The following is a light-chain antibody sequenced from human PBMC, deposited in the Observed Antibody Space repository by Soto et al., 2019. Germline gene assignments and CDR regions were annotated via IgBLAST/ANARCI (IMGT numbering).Light chain of an antibody. J-gene: IGKJ1*01. CDR3: QQYYTYPWT. Sequence: AIRMTQSPSSLSASTGDKVTITCRASQDVSSSLAWYQQKPGKAPKLLIFAASTLQSGVPSRFSGSGSETDFTFTISCLQSEDFATYYCQQYYTYPWTFGQATKVEF. V-gene: IGKV1-8*01. CDR2: AAS. CDR1: QDVSSS.